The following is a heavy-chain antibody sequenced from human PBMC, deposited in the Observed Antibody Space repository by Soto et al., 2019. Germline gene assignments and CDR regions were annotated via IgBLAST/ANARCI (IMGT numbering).Heavy chain of an antibody. Sequence: QVQLQESGPGLVKPSQTLSLTCTDSGGSISSGGYYWSWIRQHPGKGLEWIGYIYYSGSTYYNPSLKSRVTISVDTSKNQFSLKLSSVTAADTAVYSCARIHAATVTTLGWGQGTLVTVSS. CDR1: GGSISSGGYY. D-gene: IGHD4-17*01. J-gene: IGHJ4*02. CDR3: ARIHAATVTTLG. V-gene: IGHV4-31*03. CDR2: IYYSGST.